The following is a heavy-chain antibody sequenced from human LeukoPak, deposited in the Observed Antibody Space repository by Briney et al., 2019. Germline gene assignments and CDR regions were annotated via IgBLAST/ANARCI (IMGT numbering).Heavy chain of an antibody. V-gene: IGHV4-59*08. CDR2: IYYSGST. Sequence: PSETLSLTSTVSGGSISSYYWSWIRQPPGKGLEWIGYIYYSGSTNYNPSLKSRLTISVDTSKNQFSLKLSSVTAADTAVYYCARLQRVGNSGYYFDYWGQGTLVTVSS. J-gene: IGHJ4*02. CDR1: GGSISSYY. D-gene: IGHD3-22*01. CDR3: ARLQRVGNSGYYFDY.